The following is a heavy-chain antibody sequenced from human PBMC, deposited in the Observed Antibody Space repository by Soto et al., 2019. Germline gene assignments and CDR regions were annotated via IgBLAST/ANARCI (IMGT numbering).Heavy chain of an antibody. CDR3: AKCTDVGCYSPFDP. V-gene: IGHV3-23*01. Sequence: XGALRLLFAASGFSVSSYGTSWVRQAPGKGLEWVSSITGTDGTTYYADSVKGRFTISRDNSKNTLYLLMNSLRAKDTAVYYCAKCTDVGCYSPFDPCGQRTQVTVSS. CDR2: ITGTDGTT. D-gene: IGHD2-15*01. CDR1: GFSVSSYG. J-gene: IGHJ5*02.